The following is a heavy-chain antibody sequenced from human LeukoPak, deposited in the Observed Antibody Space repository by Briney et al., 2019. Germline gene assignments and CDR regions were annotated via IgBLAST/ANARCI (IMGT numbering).Heavy chain of an antibody. CDR3: AREQNSGSYYVGYYYYGMGV. D-gene: IGHD1-26*01. J-gene: IGHJ6*02. CDR2: TRNKANSYTT. V-gene: IGHV3-72*01. Sequence: GGSLRLSYAASGFTFSDHYMDWVRQAPGKGLEWVGRTRNKANSYTTEYAASVKGRFTISRDDSNNSLYLQMNSLKTEDTAVYYCAREQNSGSYYVGYYYYGMGVWGQGTTVTVSS. CDR1: GFTFSDHY.